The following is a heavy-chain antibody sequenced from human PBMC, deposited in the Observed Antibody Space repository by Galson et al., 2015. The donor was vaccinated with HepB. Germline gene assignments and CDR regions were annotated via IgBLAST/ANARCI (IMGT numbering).Heavy chain of an antibody. J-gene: IGHJ2*01. V-gene: IGHV1-69*13. D-gene: IGHD3-22*01. CDR2: IIPIFGTA. Sequence: SVKVSCKASGGTFSSYAISWVRQAPGQGLEWMGGIIPIFGTANYAQKFQGRVTITADESTSTAYMELSSLRSEDTAVYYCARWGHYYGSSGYTDHNWYFDLWGRGTLVTVSS. CDR3: ARWGHYYGSSGYTDHNWYFDL. CDR1: GGTFSSYA.